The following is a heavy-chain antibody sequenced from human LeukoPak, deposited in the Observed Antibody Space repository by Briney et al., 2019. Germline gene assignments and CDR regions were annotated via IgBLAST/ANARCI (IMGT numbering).Heavy chain of an antibody. CDR2: IKQDGSAT. CDR3: ASKTATPDTDY. V-gene: IGHV3-7*02. J-gene: IGHJ4*02. CDR1: GFTFSNSW. D-gene: IGHD5-24*01. Sequence: GGSLRLSCAASGFTFSNSWMSWVGQAPGKGLEWVANIKQDGSATSHVDSVKGRFTISRANAKKSLNLRLKSLTAEDTTAYCCASKTATPDTDYWGQGTLVTVYS.